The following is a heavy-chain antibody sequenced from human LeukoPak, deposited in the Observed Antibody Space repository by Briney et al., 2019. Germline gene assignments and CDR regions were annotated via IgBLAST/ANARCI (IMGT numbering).Heavy chain of an antibody. J-gene: IGHJ4*02. V-gene: IGHV1-2*02. CDR2: INPNSGGT. CDR1: GYTFTGYY. D-gene: IGHD3-10*01. CDR3: ARDRRRVLLWFGETGYFDY. Sequence: ASVKVSCKASGYTFTGYYMHWVRQAPGQGLEWMGWINPNSGGTSYAQKFQGRVTMTRDTSISTAYMELSRLRSDDTAVYYCARDRRRVLLWFGETGYFDYWGQGTLVTVSS.